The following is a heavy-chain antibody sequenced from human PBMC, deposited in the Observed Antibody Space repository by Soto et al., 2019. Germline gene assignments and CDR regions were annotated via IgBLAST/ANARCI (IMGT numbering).Heavy chain of an antibody. Sequence: PSETLSLTCAVSGDSMSSSDYYWGWIRQPPGKGLAWIGSIYYSGSTYYNPSLQSRVAISVDTSKNQFSLKLKSVTAADTAIYYCARRTVNIRTFYSGLKTHCFDYWGQGAPVTVSS. J-gene: IGHJ4*02. V-gene: IGHV4-39*01. CDR2: IYYSGST. CDR3: ARRTVNIRTFYSGLKTHCFDY. CDR1: GDSMSSSDYY. D-gene: IGHD6-19*01.